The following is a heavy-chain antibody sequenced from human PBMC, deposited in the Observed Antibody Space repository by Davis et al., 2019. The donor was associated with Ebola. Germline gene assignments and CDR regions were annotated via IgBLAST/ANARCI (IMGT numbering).Heavy chain of an antibody. D-gene: IGHD3-16*01. Sequence: SSVKVSCKASRGTFSSYAISWVRQAPGQGLEWMGGIIPIFGTANYAQKFQGRVTITADESTSTAYMELSSLRSEDTAVYYCARGLLGDNWFDPWGQGTLVTVSS. V-gene: IGHV1-69*13. J-gene: IGHJ5*02. CDR1: RGTFSSYA. CDR3: ARGLLGDNWFDP. CDR2: IIPIFGTA.